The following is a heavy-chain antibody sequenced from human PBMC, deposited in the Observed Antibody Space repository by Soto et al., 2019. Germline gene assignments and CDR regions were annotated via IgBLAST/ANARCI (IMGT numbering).Heavy chain of an antibody. Sequence: QVQLVESGGGVVQPGRSLRLSCAASGFTFSSYGMHWVRQAPGKGLEWVAVISYDGSNKYYADSVKGRFTISRDNSKNTLYLQMNSLRGEDTAVYYCAKDSLSLAAPDPDAFDIWGQGTMVTVSS. CDR2: ISYDGSNK. CDR1: GFTFSSYG. V-gene: IGHV3-30*18. CDR3: AKDSLSLAAPDPDAFDI. J-gene: IGHJ3*02. D-gene: IGHD6-6*01.